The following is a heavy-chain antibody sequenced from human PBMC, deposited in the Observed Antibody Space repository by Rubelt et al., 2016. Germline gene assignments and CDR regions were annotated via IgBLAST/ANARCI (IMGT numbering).Heavy chain of an antibody. CDR3: ARHIGSNWYWAFDY. J-gene: IGHJ4*02. Sequence: QVQLQESGPGLVKPSETLSLTCTVSGGSISGYFWSWIRQPPGRGLEWIGCIYYTGGTIYNPSLKSGVTISVDTSKNQFSLRLSSVTAADTAVYYCARHIGSNWYWAFDYWGRGTLVTVSS. V-gene: IGHV4-59*08. CDR1: GGSISGYF. D-gene: IGHD6-13*01. CDR2: IYYTGGT.